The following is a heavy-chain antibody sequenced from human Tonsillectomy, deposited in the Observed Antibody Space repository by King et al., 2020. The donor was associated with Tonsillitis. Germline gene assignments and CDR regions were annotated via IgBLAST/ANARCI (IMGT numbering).Heavy chain of an antibody. V-gene: IGHV3-21*01. CDR2: ISGSSSYI. CDR1: GFTFSSFT. Sequence: VQLVESGGGLVKPGGSLRLSCAASGFTFSSFTMSWVRQAPGKGLEWVSSISGSSSYIYYADSVKGRFTISRDNAKNSLYLQMTSLRAEDTAVYYCARDKGPGGYTHQNSYSYYVMDVWGQGTTVTVSS. CDR3: ARDKGPGGYTHQNSYSYYVMDV. D-gene: IGHD1-1*01. J-gene: IGHJ6*02.